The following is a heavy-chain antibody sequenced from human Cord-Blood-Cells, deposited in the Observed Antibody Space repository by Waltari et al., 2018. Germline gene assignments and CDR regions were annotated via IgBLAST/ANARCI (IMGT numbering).Heavy chain of an antibody. CDR2: IYYSGST. CDR1: GGSISSGGYY. J-gene: IGHJ4*02. V-gene: IGHV4-31*03. Sequence: QVQLQESGPGLVKPSQTLSLTCTVSGGSISSGGYYWSWIRQHPGTGLEWIGYIYYSGSTYYNPSLKSRVTISVDTSKNQFSLKLSSVTAADTAVYYCARNIRTLKQQLVPGYFDYWGQGTLVTVSS. CDR3: ARNIRTLKQQLVPGYFDY. D-gene: IGHD6-13*01.